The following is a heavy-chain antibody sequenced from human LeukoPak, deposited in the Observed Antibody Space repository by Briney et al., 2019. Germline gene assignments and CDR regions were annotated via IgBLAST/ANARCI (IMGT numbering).Heavy chain of an antibody. J-gene: IGHJ5*02. Sequence: GGSLRLSCAASGFTFSSYSINWVRQAPGKGLEWVSSISSSSSYIYYADSVKGRFTISRDNAKNSLYLQMNSLRAEDTAVYYCARDGYYDFWSAYLPKLNWFDPWGQGTLVTVSS. CDR1: GFTFSSYS. V-gene: IGHV3-21*01. CDR3: ARDGYYDFWSAYLPKLNWFDP. CDR2: ISSSSSYI. D-gene: IGHD3-3*01.